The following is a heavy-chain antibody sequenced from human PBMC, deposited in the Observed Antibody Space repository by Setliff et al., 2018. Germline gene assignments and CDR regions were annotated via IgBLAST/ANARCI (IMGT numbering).Heavy chain of an antibody. CDR1: GDSISSGDYF. CDR2: IYHSGSA. V-gene: IGHV4-30-4*08. J-gene: IGHJ3*01. D-gene: IGHD1-26*01. CDR3: AREVGTSTSSDAFDV. Sequence: SETLSLTCTVSGDSISSGDYFWSWIRQPPGKGLEWIAYIYHSGSAYYNPSPKSRATMSVDTSKNQLSLHLTSVTAADTAVYYCAREVGTSTSSDAFDVWGQGMMVTVSS.